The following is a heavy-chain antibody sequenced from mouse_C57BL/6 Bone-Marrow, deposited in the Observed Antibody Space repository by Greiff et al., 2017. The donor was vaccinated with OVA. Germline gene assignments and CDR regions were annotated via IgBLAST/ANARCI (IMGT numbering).Heavy chain of an antibody. Sequence: EVKLMESGGGLVQPGGSLSLSCAASGFTFTDYYMSWVRQPPGKALEWLGFIRNKANGYTTEYSASVKGRFTISRDNSQSILYLQMNALRAEDSATYYCARLGLPVFYYYAMDYWGQGTSVTVSS. CDR2: IRNKANGYTT. J-gene: IGHJ4*01. CDR3: ARLGLPVFYYYAMDY. D-gene: IGHD2-2*01. V-gene: IGHV7-3*01. CDR1: GFTFTDYY.